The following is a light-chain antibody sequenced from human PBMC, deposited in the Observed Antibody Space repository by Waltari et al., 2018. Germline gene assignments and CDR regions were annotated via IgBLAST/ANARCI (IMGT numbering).Light chain of an antibody. V-gene: IGLV1-44*01. CDR3: AVWDDSLNGWV. J-gene: IGLJ3*02. Sequence: QSVLTQSPSASGTPGQRATISCSGSDSNIGGNFVHWYQQFPGTAPKLLIHRDKQRHSGVPDRFSGSKSGTSASLAISGLQSEDEALYYCAVWDDSLNGWVFGGGTKVTVL. CDR1: DSNIGGNF. CDR2: RDK.